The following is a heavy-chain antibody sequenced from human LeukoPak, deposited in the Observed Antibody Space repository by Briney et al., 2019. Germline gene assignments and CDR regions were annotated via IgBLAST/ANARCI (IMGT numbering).Heavy chain of an antibody. CDR3: AKRGIVIRGILIIGFHKEAYYFDY. D-gene: IGHD3-10*01. J-gene: IGHJ4*02. CDR2: ISASAGGT. CDR1: GITVSNYA. V-gene: IGHV3-23*01. Sequence: GGSLRLSCVVSGITVSNYAINWVRQAPGKGLGWVSGISASAGGTTYADSVKGRFTISRHNSLYTVYLQMNSLRAEDTAVYFCAKRGIVIRGILIIGFHKEAYYFDYWGQGILVTVSS.